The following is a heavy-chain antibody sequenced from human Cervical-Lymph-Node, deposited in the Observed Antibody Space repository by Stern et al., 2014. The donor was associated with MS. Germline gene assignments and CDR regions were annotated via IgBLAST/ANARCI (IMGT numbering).Heavy chain of an antibody. CDR2: ISWNSGSI. D-gene: IGHD3-22*01. Sequence: MQLVQSGGGLVQPGRSLRLSCAASGFTFDDYTMHWVRQAPGKGLEWVSGISWNSGSIGYADSVKGRFTISRDNAENSLYLQMNSLRPEDTALYYCAKTSDTSGFLDYWGQGTLVTVSS. V-gene: IGHV3-9*01. CDR3: AKTSDTSGFLDY. J-gene: IGHJ4*02. CDR1: GFTFDDYT.